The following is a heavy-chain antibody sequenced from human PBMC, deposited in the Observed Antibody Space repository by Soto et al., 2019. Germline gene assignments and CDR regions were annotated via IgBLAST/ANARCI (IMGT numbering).Heavy chain of an antibody. CDR1: GFTFRWFG. V-gene: IGHV3-30*18. CDR2: ISNDGSNE. CDR3: AKGEVRGIIPSYFDY. D-gene: IGHD3-10*01. J-gene: IGHJ4*02. Sequence: VGSLRLSCAVSGFTFRWFGMNWVRQAPGKGLEWVARISNDGSNEYYVDSVKGRFTISRDNSKNTLYLQMDSLRAEDTAVYYCAKGEVRGIIPSYFDYWGLGTLVTVSS.